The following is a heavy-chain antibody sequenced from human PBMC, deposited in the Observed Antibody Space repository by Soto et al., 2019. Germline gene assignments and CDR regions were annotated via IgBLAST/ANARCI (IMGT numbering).Heavy chain of an antibody. J-gene: IGHJ6*03. Sequence: GGSLRLSCEGSGFTFSNAWMSWVRQAPGKGLEWVGRIKSKIDDETTEYAAPVKGRFTISRDDSKNTLYLQMNSLKTEDTAMYYCITVEVPACIYDLGYYYCYMDGCGKGTSVTGSS. V-gene: IGHV3-15*01. CDR2: IKSKIDDETT. CDR1: GFTFSNAW. CDR3: ITVEVPACIYDLGYYYCYMDG. D-gene: IGHD2-2*01.